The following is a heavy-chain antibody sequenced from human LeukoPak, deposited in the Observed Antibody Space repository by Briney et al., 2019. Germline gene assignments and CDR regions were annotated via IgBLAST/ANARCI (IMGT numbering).Heavy chain of an antibody. CDR3: AKDHLYSSGWYAAFDI. V-gene: IGHV3-9*01. D-gene: IGHD6-19*01. CDR2: ISWNSGSI. Sequence: SLRLSCAASGFTFDDYAMHWVREAPGKGLEGGSGISWNSGSIGYADSVKARFTISRENAKNSLYLQMNSLRAEDTALYYCAKDHLYSSGWYAAFDIWGQGTMVTVSS. J-gene: IGHJ3*02. CDR1: GFTFDDYA.